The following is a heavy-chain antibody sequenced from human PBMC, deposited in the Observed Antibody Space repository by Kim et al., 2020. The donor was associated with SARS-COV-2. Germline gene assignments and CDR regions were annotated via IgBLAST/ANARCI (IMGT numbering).Heavy chain of an antibody. D-gene: IGHD3-9*01. J-gene: IGHJ4*02. CDR2: IIPIFGTA. CDR3: AFPGTDDTLVGPLDY. CDR1: GGTFSSYA. Sequence: SVKVSCKASGGTFSSYAISWVRQAPGQGLEWMGGIIPIFGTANYAQKFQGRVTITADESTSTAYMELSSLRSEDTAVYYCAFPGTDDTLVGPLDYWGQGTLVTVSS. V-gene: IGHV1-69*13.